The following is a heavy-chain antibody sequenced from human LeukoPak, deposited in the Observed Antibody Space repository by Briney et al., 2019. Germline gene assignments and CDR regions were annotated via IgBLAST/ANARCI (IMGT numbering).Heavy chain of an antibody. J-gene: IGHJ4*02. Sequence: PSETLSLTCTVSGGSISSYYWNWIRQPPGKGLEWIGNLYHSGGTNYNPSLKSRAIISVDTSRNQFSLKLSSVTAADTAVYYCARGDNNFEFWGQGTLVTVSS. CDR1: GGSISSYY. CDR3: ARGDNNFEF. V-gene: IGHV4-59*01. CDR2: LYHSGGT. D-gene: IGHD1-14*01.